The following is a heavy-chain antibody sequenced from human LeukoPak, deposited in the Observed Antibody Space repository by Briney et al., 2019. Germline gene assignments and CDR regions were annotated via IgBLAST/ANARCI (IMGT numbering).Heavy chain of an antibody. D-gene: IGHD2-2*01. CDR2: IIPILGIA. CDR3: ASTSDCSTTSCPNAFDY. J-gene: IGHJ4*02. V-gene: IGHV1-69*10. Sequence: VKLSCKASGGTFSSYAISWVRQPPGHGLEWMGRIIPILGIANYAQKFQGRVTITADKSTYTAYMELSSLRSEDTAVYYCASTSDCSTTSCPNAFDYWGQGTLVTVSS. CDR1: GGTFSSYA.